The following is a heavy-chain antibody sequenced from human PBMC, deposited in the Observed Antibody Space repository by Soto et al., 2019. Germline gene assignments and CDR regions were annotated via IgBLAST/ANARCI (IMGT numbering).Heavy chain of an antibody. CDR2: IIPILGIA. J-gene: IGHJ6*02. V-gene: IGHV1-69*04. CDR3: ARDPGSSWYFYYGMDV. Sequence: SVKVSCKASGGTFSSYTISWVRQAPGQGLEWMGRIIPILGIANYAQKFQGRVTITADKSTSTAYMELSSLRSEDTAVYYCARDPGSSWYFYYGMDVWGQGTTVTVSS. CDR1: GGTFSSYT. D-gene: IGHD6-13*01.